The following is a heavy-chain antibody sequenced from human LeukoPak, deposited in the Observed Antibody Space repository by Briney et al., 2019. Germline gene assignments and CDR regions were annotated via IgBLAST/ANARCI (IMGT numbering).Heavy chain of an antibody. Sequence: PSETLSLTCTVSGGSISSYYWSWIRQPPGKGLEWIGYIYYSGSTNYNPSLKSRVTISVDTSKNQFSLKLSSVTAADTAVYYCASYVPELGYFDWLPDLGWFDPWGQGTLVTVSS. CDR3: ASYVPELGYFDWLPDLGWFDP. J-gene: IGHJ5*02. CDR1: GGSISSYY. CDR2: IYYSGST. D-gene: IGHD3-9*01. V-gene: IGHV4-59*01.